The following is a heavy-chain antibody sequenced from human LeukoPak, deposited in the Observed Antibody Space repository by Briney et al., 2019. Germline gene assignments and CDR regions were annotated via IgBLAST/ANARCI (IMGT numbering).Heavy chain of an antibody. D-gene: IGHD1-14*01. CDR2: IYYSGST. Sequence: SETLSLTCTVSGGSISSYYWSWIRQPPGKGLEWIGYIYYSGSTNYNPSLESRVTISVDTSKNQFSLKLSSVTAADTAVYYCAGKGELEGIYYFDYWGQGTLVTVSS. CDR1: GGSISSYY. CDR3: AGKGELEGIYYFDY. J-gene: IGHJ4*02. V-gene: IGHV4-59*08.